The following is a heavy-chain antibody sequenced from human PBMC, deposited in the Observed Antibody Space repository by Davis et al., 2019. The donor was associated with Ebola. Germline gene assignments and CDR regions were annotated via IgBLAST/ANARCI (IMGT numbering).Heavy chain of an antibody. Sequence: PGGSLRLSCAASGFTFRSYWMSWVRQAPGKGLEWVAKIKEDGSEKLEVDSVKGRFTISRDNAKDSLYLQMNSLRAEDTAVYYCVRGSRNMDVWGQGTTVTVSS. J-gene: IGHJ6*02. CDR3: VRGSRNMDV. CDR2: IKEDGSEK. V-gene: IGHV3-7*03. CDR1: GFTFRSYW.